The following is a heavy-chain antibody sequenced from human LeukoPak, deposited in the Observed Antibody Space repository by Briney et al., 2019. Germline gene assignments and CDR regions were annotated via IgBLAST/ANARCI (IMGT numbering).Heavy chain of an antibody. D-gene: IGHD3-10*01. V-gene: IGHV4-59*08. J-gene: IGHJ6*02. CDR1: GDSITSYY. CDR3: ARSDYYGSGRGSFDV. CDR2: FSYSGST. Sequence: PSETLSLTCTVSGDSITSYYWSWIRQPPGKGLEWIGYFSYSGSTNYNPSLKSRVTISVDRSKNQFSLKLSSVTAADTAVYYRARSDYYGSGRGSFDVWGQGATVSVSS.